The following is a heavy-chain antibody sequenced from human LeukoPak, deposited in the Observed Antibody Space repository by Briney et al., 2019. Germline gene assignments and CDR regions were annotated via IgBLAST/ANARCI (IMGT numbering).Heavy chain of an antibody. D-gene: IGHD3/OR15-3a*01. Sequence: SETLSLTCAVYGGSFSGYYWSWIRQPPGKGLEWIGEINHSGNTYYNASLKSRVTISIDTSKNQISLRPTSVTATDTAVYYCARQTGSGLFILPGGQGTLVTVSS. CDR2: INHSGNT. V-gene: IGHV4-34*01. J-gene: IGHJ4*02. CDR1: GGSFSGYY. CDR3: ARQTGSGLFILP.